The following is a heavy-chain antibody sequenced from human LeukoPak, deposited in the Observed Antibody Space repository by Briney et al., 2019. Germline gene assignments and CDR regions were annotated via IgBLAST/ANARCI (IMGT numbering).Heavy chain of an antibody. Sequence: SETLSLTCTVSGGSINNYYWSWIRQPAGKGLEWIGRIYTRGSTNYNTSLKSRVTMSVDTSKNQFSLKLSSVTAADTAVYYCARGRYCSADICSGGDAFDIWGQGTMVSVSS. CDR2: IYTRGST. J-gene: IGHJ3*02. CDR3: ARGRYCSADICSGGDAFDI. CDR1: GGSINNYY. D-gene: IGHD2-15*01. V-gene: IGHV4-4*07.